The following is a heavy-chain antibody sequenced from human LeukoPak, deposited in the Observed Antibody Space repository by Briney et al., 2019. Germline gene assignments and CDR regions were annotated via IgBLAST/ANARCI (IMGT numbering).Heavy chain of an antibody. CDR3: ARGRYYPDYFDY. Sequence: GASVKVSCKASGYTFTSYDINWVRRATGQGLEWMGWMNPNSGNTGYAQKFQGRVTMTRNTSISTAYMELSSLRSEDTAVYYCARGRYYPDYFDYWGQGTLVTVSS. D-gene: IGHD3-22*01. J-gene: IGHJ4*02. V-gene: IGHV1-8*01. CDR2: MNPNSGNT. CDR1: GYTFTSYD.